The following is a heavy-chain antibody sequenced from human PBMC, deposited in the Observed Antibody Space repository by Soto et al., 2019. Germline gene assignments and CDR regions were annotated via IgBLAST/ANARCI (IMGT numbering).Heavy chain of an antibody. CDR2: ISSDGGKA. CDR3: ARDWAWNYDY. Sequence: QVQLVESGGGVVQPGRSLRLSCAASGFTVSYFGLHWVRQAPGKGLEWVAIISSDGGKAYYADSMKGRFTISRDNSKNTLDLQMNSLKPEDTAVYYCARDWAWNYDYWGQGTLVTVSS. D-gene: IGHD1-7*01. V-gene: IGHV3-30-3*01. J-gene: IGHJ4*02. CDR1: GFTVSYFG.